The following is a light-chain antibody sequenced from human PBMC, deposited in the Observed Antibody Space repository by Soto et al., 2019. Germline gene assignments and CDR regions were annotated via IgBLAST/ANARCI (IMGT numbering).Light chain of an antibody. CDR2: EVS. CDR3: SSFTSSSTFV. V-gene: IGLV2-14*01. J-gene: IGLJ1*01. CDR1: SSDVGGYIY. Sequence: QSVLTQPASVSGSPGQSITLSCTGSSSDVGGYIYVSWYQQHPGKAPKLMIYEVSNRPSGVSNRFSGSKSGNTASLTISGLQAEDEADYFCSSFTSSSTFVFGGGTKLTVL.